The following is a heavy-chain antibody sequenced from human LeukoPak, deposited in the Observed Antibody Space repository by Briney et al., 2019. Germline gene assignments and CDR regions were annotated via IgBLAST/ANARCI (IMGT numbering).Heavy chain of an antibody. CDR1: GFTFSSYS. CDR3: ARGVSHYRAFDI. CDR2: ISSSSSTI. V-gene: IGHV3-48*01. Sequence: GGSLRLSCAGSGFTFSSYSMNWVRQAPGKGLEWVSYISSSSSTIYYADSVKGRFTISRDNAKNSLYLQMNSLRAEDTAVYYCARGVSHYRAFDIWGQGTMVTVSS. J-gene: IGHJ3*02. D-gene: IGHD6-6*01.